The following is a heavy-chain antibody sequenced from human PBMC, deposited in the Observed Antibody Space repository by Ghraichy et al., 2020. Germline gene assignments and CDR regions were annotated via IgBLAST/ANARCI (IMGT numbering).Heavy chain of an antibody. CDR2: IKQDGSEK. J-gene: IGHJ6*03. CDR3: ARDRIYSSGWSPLIYYYMDV. Sequence: GGSLRLSCAASGFTFSSYWMSWVRQAPGKGLEWVANIKQDGSEKYYVDSVKGRFTISRDNAKNSLYLQMNSLRAKDTAVYYCARDRIYSSGWSPLIYYYMDVWGKGTTVTVSS. D-gene: IGHD6-19*01. V-gene: IGHV3-7*03. CDR1: GFTFSSYW.